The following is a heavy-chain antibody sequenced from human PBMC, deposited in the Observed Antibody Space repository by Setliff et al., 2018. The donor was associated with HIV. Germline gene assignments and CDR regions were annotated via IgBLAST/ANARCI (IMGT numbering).Heavy chain of an antibody. Sequence: SGPTLVNPTQTLTLTCSFSGFSLSTTGMSLSWIRQPPGKALEWLARIDWDDDKYYSTSLKTRLTISKDTSKNQVVLTMTNMDPVDTATYYCARIRRRITIFGVVTDYGMDVWGQGTTVTISS. CDR3: ARIRRRITIFGVVTDYGMDV. V-gene: IGHV2-70*11. CDR2: IDWDDDK. J-gene: IGHJ6*02. D-gene: IGHD3-3*01. CDR1: GFSLSTTGMS.